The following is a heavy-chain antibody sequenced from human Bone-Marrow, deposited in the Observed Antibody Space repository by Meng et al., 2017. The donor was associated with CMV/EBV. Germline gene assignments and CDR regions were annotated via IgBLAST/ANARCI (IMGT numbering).Heavy chain of an antibody. D-gene: IGHD3-3*01. Sequence: SVKVSCKASGYTFTSYAISWVRQAPGQGLEWMGGIIPIFGTANYAQKFQGRVTITTDESTSTAYMELSSLRSEDTAVYYCAREGGTYYDFWSGYPYYFDYWGQGTLVTVSS. J-gene: IGHJ4*02. CDR3: AREGGTYYDFWSGYPYYFDY. CDR2: IIPIFGTA. V-gene: IGHV1-69*05. CDR1: GYTFTSYA.